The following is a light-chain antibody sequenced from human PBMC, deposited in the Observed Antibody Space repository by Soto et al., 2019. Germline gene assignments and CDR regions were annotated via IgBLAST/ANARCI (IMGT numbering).Light chain of an antibody. J-gene: IGKJ3*01. V-gene: IGKV1-33*01. CDR1: QEITNY. Sequence: DIQMTQSPSSLSASVGDRVTITCQATQEITNYLNWYQQKPGEAPRLLIYDASNLQTGVPSRFSGSGSGTDSTFTISRLQPEDSATYYCQQYDHLPPTFGPGTKVSIK. CDR2: DAS. CDR3: QQYDHLPPT.